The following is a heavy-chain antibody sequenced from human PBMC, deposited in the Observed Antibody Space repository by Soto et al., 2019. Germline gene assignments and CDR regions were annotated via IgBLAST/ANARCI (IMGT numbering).Heavy chain of an antibody. J-gene: IGHJ3*02. CDR1: GFTFSDHY. V-gene: IGHV3-72*01. CDR2: TRNQAASYTT. D-gene: IGHD4-17*01. CDR3: ARSTTSTTPEAFDI. Sequence: EVQLVESGGDLVQPGGSLRLSCAASGFTFSDHYMDWVRQAPGKGLEWVGRTRNQAASYTTIYAASVKGRFTISRDDSKNSLYLQLNSLKAEDMAVYYCARSTTSTTPEAFDIWGQGTMVTVSS.